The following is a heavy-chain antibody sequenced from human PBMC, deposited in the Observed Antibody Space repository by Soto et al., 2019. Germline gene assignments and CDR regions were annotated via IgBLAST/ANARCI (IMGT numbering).Heavy chain of an antibody. J-gene: IGHJ2*01. CDR1: GFTFSGYA. CDR2: ISGGGDAT. D-gene: IGHD3-10*01. V-gene: IGHV3-23*01. CDR3: ARKVSGSTGRPDLWYFDL. Sequence: EVQLLDSGGGLVQPGGSLRLSCAASGFTFSGYALTWVRQAPGKGLEWVSAISGGGDATFYADSVKGRFTISRDNSKNTLYLKMNTLRAEGTAVYYCARKVSGSTGRPDLWYFDLWGRGTLVTVSS.